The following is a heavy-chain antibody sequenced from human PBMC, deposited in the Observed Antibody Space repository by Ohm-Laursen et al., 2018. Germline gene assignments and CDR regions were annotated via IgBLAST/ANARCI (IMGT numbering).Heavy chain of an antibody. CDR2: IHGGGNT. CDR1: GFTVSSNY. CDR3: ARDVGAFDV. J-gene: IGHJ3*01. V-gene: IGHV3-53*01. Sequence: SLRLSCAASGFTVSSNYVNWVRQAPGKGLEWVSVIHGGGNTYYADSVRGRFTISRDNSKNTLYLQMNSLRAEDTAVYYCARDVGAFDVWGHGTMVTVSS.